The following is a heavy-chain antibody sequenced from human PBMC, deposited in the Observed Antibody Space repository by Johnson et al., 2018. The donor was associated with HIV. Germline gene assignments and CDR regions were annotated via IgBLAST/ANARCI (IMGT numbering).Heavy chain of an antibody. CDR2: ISYDGSNK. CDR3: ASPLEAAAGPMDAFDI. D-gene: IGHD6-13*01. J-gene: IGHJ3*02. Sequence: QMLLVESGGGLVQPGGSLRLSCAASGFTVSSNYMSWVRQAPGKGLEWVAVISYDGSNKYYADSVKGRFTISRDNSKNTLYLQMNSLRVEDTAVYYCASPLEAAAGPMDAFDIWGQGTMVTVSS. V-gene: IGHV3-30-3*01. CDR1: GFTVSSNY.